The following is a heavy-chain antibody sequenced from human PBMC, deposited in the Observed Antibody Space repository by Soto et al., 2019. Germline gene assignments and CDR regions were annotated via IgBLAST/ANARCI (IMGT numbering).Heavy chain of an antibody. Sequence: PSETLSLTCTVSGGSISSGDYYWSWIRQPPGKGLEWIGYIYYSGSTYYNPSLKSRVTISVDTSKNQFSLKLSSVTAADTAVYYCAREYAARFYFDYWGQGTLVTVSS. D-gene: IGHD6-6*01. J-gene: IGHJ4*02. CDR2: IYYSGST. CDR1: GGSISSGDYY. V-gene: IGHV4-30-4*01. CDR3: AREYAARFYFDY.